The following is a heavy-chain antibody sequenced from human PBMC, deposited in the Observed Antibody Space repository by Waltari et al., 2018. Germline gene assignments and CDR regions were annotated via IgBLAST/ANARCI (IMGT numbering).Heavy chain of an antibody. Sequence: QVQLQESGPGLVKPSETLSLTCTVSGYSISSGYYWGWIRQPPGKGLEWIGSIYQSGSTYYNPSLKSRVTISVDTAKNQFSLKLSSVTAADTAVYYCASRRIVATTSTYYFDYWGQGTLVTVSS. CDR3: ASRRIVATTSTYYFDY. CDR2: IYQSGST. V-gene: IGHV4-38-2*02. D-gene: IGHD5-12*01. CDR1: GYSISSGYY. J-gene: IGHJ4*02.